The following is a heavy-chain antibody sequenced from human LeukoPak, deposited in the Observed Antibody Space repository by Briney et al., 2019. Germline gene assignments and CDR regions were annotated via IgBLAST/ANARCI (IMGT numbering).Heavy chain of an antibody. CDR2: ISSSRSYI. V-gene: IGHV3-21*01. Sequence: PGGSLRLSCAASGFTFSSYSMNWVRQAPGKGLEWVSSISSSRSYIYYADSVKGRFTVSRDNAKNSLYLQMNSLRAEDTAVYYCASKIGSGFDPWGQGTLVTVSS. CDR1: GFTFSSYS. D-gene: IGHD1-14*01. J-gene: IGHJ5*02. CDR3: ASKIGSGFDP.